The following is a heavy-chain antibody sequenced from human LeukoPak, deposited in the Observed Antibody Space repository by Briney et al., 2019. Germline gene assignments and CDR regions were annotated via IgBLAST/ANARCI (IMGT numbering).Heavy chain of an antibody. J-gene: IGHJ4*02. CDR1: GFTFSNYG. V-gene: IGHV3-48*01. Sequence: GGSLRLSCAASGFTFSNYGMNWVRQAPGKGLEWVSYISSSGFTIYYADSVKGRFTISRDNAKNSLYLQMNSLGAEDTSVYYCARVSSVVTKPSDYWGQGTLVTVSS. D-gene: IGHD4-11*01. CDR2: ISSSGFTI. CDR3: ARVSSVVTKPSDY.